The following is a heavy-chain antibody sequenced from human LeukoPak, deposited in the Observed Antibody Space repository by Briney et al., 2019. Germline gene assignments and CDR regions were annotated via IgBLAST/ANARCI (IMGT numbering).Heavy chain of an antibody. CDR3: ARPHCSSTDCHPPEWFDP. CDR1: GYTFTNYD. CDR2: MNPNSGNT. V-gene: IGHV1-8*01. Sequence: ASVRVSCKTSGYTFTNYDINWVRQATGQGLEWMGWMNPNSGNTGYAQKFQGRVTMTRNTSISTAYMELSSLRPEDTAVYYCARPHCSSTDCHPPEWFDPWGQGTLVTVSS. D-gene: IGHD2-2*01. J-gene: IGHJ5*02.